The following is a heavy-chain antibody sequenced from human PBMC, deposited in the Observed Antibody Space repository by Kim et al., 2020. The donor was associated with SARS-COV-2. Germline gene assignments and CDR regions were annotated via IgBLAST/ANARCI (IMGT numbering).Heavy chain of an antibody. J-gene: IGHJ6*02. V-gene: IGHV3-53*01. CDR3: ARDRSGSYYQTEGYYYYYGMDV. CDR1: GFTVSSNY. CDR2: IYSGGST. Sequence: GGSLRLSCAASGFTVSSNYMSWVRQAPGKGLEWVSVIYSGGSTYYADSVKGRFTISRYNSKNTLYLQMNSLRAEDTAVYYCARDRSGSYYQTEGYYYYYGMDVWGQGTTVTVSS. D-gene: IGHD1-26*01.